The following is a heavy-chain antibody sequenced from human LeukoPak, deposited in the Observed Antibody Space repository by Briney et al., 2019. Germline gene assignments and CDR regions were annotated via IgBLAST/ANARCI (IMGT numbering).Heavy chain of an antibody. CDR2: IYHSGST. J-gene: IGHJ6*02. CDR1: GGSISSGGYS. D-gene: IGHD5-18*01. V-gene: IGHV4-30-2*03. Sequence: SQTLSLICAVSGGSISSGGYSWSWIRQPPGKGLERIGSIYHSGSTYYNPSLKSRVTISVDTSKNQFSLKLSSVTAADTAVYYCARDGIQLSYYYYYGMDVWGQGTTVTVSS. CDR3: ARDGIQLSYYYYYGMDV.